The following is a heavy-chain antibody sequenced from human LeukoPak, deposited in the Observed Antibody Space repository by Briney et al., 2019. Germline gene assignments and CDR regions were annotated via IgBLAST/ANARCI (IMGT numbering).Heavy chain of an antibody. CDR1: GFTFSSYE. CDR3: ARDSDGSGLDAFDI. CDR2: ISSSGSAK. Sequence: GGSLRLSCAASGFTFSSYEMNWVCQAPGKGLEWVSYISSSGSAKKYADSVKGRFTISRDNAKNSLYLQMNSLRDEDTAVYHCARDSDGSGLDAFDIWGQGTMVTVSS. V-gene: IGHV3-48*03. J-gene: IGHJ3*02. D-gene: IGHD3-10*01.